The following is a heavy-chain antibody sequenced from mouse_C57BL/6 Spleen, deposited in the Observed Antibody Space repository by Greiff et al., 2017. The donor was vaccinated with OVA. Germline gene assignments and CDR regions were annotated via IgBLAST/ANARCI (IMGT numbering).Heavy chain of an antibody. CDR3: ARQIYDGYPGFAY. Sequence: EVKLVESGGGLVKPGGSLKLSCAASGFTFSDYGMHWVRQAPEKGLEWVAYISSGSSTIYYADTVKGRFTISRDNAKNTLFLQMTSLRSEDTAMYYCARQIYDGYPGFAYSGQGTLVTVSA. CDR2: ISSGSSTI. CDR1: GFTFSDYG. V-gene: IGHV5-17*01. D-gene: IGHD2-3*01. J-gene: IGHJ3*01.